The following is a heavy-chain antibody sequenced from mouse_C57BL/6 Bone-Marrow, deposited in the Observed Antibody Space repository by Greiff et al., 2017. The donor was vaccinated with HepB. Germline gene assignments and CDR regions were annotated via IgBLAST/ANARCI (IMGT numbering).Heavy chain of an antibody. V-gene: IGHV1-54*01. J-gene: IGHJ3*01. Sequence: VQLQQSGAELVRPGTSVKVSCKASGYAFTNYLIEWVKQRPGQGLEWIGVINPGSGGTNYNEKFKGKATLTADKSSSTAYMQLSSLTSEDSAVYCCARGDYYGSRAWFAYWGQGTLVTVSA. CDR1: GYAFTNYL. D-gene: IGHD1-1*01. CDR3: ARGDYYGSRAWFAY. CDR2: INPGSGGT.